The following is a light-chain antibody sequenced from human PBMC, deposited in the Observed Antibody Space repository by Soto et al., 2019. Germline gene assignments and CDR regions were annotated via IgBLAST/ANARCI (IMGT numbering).Light chain of an antibody. CDR2: DAS. CDR1: QSVSSN. V-gene: IGKV3-11*01. Sequence: EIVMTQSPATLSVSPGERATLSCRASQSVSSNLAWYQHKPGQAPRLLIYDASNRATGIPARFSGSGAGTDFTLTISSLEPEDFAVYYCQQRSNLPPITFGQGTRLEI. CDR3: QQRSNLPPIT. J-gene: IGKJ5*01.